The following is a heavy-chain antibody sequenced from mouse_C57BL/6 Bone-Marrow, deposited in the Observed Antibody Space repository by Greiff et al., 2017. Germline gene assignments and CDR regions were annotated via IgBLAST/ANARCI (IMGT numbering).Heavy chain of an antibody. Sequence: VQLKQPGAELVKPGASVKMSCKASGYTFTSYWITWVKQRPGTGLEWIGDIYPGSGSTNYNETFKSKATLTVDTSSSTAYMQLSSLTSEDSAVYYCARPYYSNYWYFDVWGTGTTVTVSS. CDR3: ARPYYSNYWYFDV. CDR1: GYTFTSYW. V-gene: IGHV1-55*01. J-gene: IGHJ1*03. D-gene: IGHD2-5*01. CDR2: IYPGSGST.